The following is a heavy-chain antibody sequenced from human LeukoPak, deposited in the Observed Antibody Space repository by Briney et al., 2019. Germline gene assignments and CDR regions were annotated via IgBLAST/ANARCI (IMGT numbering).Heavy chain of an antibody. Sequence: SETLSLTCTVSGGSISSYYWSWIRQPPGKGLEWIGYIYYSGSTNYNPSLKSRVTISVDTSKNQFSLKLSSVTAADTAVYYCARGGNYRELYYYYYYMDVWGKGTTVTVSS. V-gene: IGHV4-59*01. CDR2: IYYSGST. J-gene: IGHJ6*03. CDR1: GGSISSYY. CDR3: ARGGNYRELYYYYYYMDV. D-gene: IGHD3-10*01.